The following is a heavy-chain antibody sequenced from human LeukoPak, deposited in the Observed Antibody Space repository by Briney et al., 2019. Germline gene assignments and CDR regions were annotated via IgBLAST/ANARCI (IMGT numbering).Heavy chain of an antibody. CDR1: GFTFSSYE. Sequence: PGGSLRLSCAASGFTFSSYEMNWVRQAPGKGLEWVSYISSSGSTIYYADSVKGRFTISRDNAKNSLYLQMHSLRAEDTAVYYCARDVYYYNSRAYHGARFYFYYMDVWGKGTTVTISS. J-gene: IGHJ6*03. CDR2: ISSSGSTI. V-gene: IGHV3-48*03. D-gene: IGHD3-22*01. CDR3: ARDVYYYNSRAYHGARFYFYYMDV.